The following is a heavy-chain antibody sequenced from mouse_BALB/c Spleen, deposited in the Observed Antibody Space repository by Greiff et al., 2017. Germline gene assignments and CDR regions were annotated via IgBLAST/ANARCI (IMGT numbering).Heavy chain of an antibody. CDR1: GFTFSNYW. D-gene: IGHD2-12*01. J-gene: IGHJ3*01. CDR3: TREDYRRGFAY. V-gene: IGHV6-6*02. Sequence: EVQLVESGGGLVQPGGSMKLSCVASGFTFSNYWMNWVRQSPEKGLEWVAEIRLKSNNYATHYAESVKGRFTISRDDSKSSVYLQMNNLRAEDTGIYYCTREDYRRGFAYWGQGTLVTVSA. CDR2: IRLKSNNYAT.